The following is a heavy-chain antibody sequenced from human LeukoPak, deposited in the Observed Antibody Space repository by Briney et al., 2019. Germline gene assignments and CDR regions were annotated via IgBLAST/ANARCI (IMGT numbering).Heavy chain of an antibody. D-gene: IGHD3-3*01. V-gene: IGHV4-39*07. J-gene: IGHJ2*01. CDR3: AGRLERWRGDFDL. CDR2: FYYSGNT. CDR1: GGSISSSSYY. Sequence: PSETLSLTCTVSGGSISSSSYYWGWIRQPPGKGLEWIGNFYYSGNTYYNPSLKSRVTISVDTSKNQFSLRLSSVTAADTAVYYCAGRLERWRGDFDLWGRGTLVTVSS.